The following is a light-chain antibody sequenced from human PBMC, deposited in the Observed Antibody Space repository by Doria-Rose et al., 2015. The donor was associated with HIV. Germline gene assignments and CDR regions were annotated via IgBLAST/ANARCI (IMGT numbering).Light chain of an antibody. CDR3: QQTYSIPQT. J-gene: IGKJ1*01. Sequence: ASVGDRATITCRASQSISSNLNWYQQKPGKAPNLLIYGASSLQSGVPSRFSGSGSGTEFTLSISSLQPEDFATYYCQQTYSIPQTFGQGTKVEIK. CDR1: QSISSN. V-gene: IGKV1-39*01. CDR2: GAS.